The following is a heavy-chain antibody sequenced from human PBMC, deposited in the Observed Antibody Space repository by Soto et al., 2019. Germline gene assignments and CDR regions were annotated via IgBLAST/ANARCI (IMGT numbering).Heavy chain of an antibody. D-gene: IGHD6-13*01. Sequence: PSETLSLTCTVSGGSISSSSYYWGWIRQPPGKGLGWIGSIYYSGSTYYNSSLKSRVTMSVDTSKNQFSLKLNSVTAADTAVYYCARQLIDRGQGIPVTVAS. CDR3: ARQLID. J-gene: IGHJ4*02. CDR2: IYYSGST. V-gene: IGHV4-39*07. CDR1: GGSISSSSYY.